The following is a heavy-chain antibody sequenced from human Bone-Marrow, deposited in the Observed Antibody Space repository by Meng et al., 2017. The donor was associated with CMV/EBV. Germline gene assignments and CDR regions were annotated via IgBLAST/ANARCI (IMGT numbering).Heavy chain of an antibody. CDR3: AAWGSGYYPFDY. CDR1: GGSISSSNW. V-gene: IGHV4-4*02. D-gene: IGHD3-22*01. Sequence: CAVSGGSISSSNWWSWGRQPPGKGLEWIGEIYHSGSTNYNPSLKSRVTISVDKSKNQFSLKLSSVTAADTAVYYCAAWGSGYYPFDYWGQGTLVTVSS. CDR2: IYHSGST. J-gene: IGHJ4*02.